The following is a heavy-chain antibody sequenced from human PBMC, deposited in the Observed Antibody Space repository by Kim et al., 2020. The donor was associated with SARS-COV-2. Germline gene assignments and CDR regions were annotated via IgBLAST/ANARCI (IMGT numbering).Heavy chain of an antibody. Sequence: SSSTIYYAGTVEGRFTISRDNARNSLYLQMNSLRAEDTAVYYCAPSYGENWGQGTLVTVSS. D-gene: IGHD5-18*01. CDR3: APSYGEN. J-gene: IGHJ4*02. CDR2: SSSTI. V-gene: IGHV3-48*03.